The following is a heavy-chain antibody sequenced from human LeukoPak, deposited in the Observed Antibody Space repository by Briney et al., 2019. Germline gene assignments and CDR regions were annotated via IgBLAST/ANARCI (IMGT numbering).Heavy chain of an antibody. D-gene: IGHD3-22*01. J-gene: IGHJ4*02. CDR3: ARRVAGSGYRDY. CDR1: GGSISSSSHY. CDR2: IYYSGST. Sequence: PSETLSLTCTVSGGSISSSSHYWGWIRQPPGMGLEWIGNIYYSGSTNYNPSLKSRVTISVDTSKNQFSLKLSSVTAADTADYYCARRVAGSGYRDYWGQGTWSPSPQ. V-gene: IGHV4-39*01.